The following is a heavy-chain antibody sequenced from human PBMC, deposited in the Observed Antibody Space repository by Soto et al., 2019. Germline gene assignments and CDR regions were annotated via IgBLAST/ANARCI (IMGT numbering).Heavy chain of an antibody. CDR2: IYWDDDK. CDR1: GFSLSTSGVG. D-gene: IGHD6-13*01. Sequence: QITLKESGPTLVKPTQTLTLTCTFSGFSLSTSGVGVGWIRQPPGKALEWLALIYWDDDKRYSPSLKSRLTITDDTSKNQVRLTVTDMDPVDTATYYCAHTRVGGRSWILFDYWGQGTLVTVSS. CDR3: AHTRVGGRSWILFDY. J-gene: IGHJ4*02. V-gene: IGHV2-5*02.